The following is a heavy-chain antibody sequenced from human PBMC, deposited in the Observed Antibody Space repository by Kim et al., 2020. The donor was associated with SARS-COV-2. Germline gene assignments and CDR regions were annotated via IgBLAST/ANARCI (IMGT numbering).Heavy chain of an antibody. CDR2: ISGSGGST. Sequence: GGSLRLSCAASGFTFSSYAMSWVRQAPGKGLEWVSAISGSGGSTYYADSVKGRFTISRDNSKNTLYLQMNSLRAEDTAVYYCAKGGWGITIFGVVDYWGQGTLVTVSS. V-gene: IGHV3-23*01. J-gene: IGHJ4*02. CDR3: AKGGWGITIFGVVDY. D-gene: IGHD3-3*01. CDR1: GFTFSSYA.